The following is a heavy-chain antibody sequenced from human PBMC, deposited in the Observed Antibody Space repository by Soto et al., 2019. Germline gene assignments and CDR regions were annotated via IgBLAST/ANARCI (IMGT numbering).Heavy chain of an antibody. J-gene: IGHJ4*02. CDR3: AHPKPNIVATIEMYYCDY. CDR1: GFSLSNSGVG. CDR2: IYWDDDK. V-gene: IGHV2-5*02. Sequence: QITLKESGPTLVKPTQTLTLTCTFSGFSLSNSGVGVGWIRQPPGKALEWLALIYWDDDKRYSPSLKSRLTITKDTSQNQMVLTMPNMDPVYTATYYCAHPKPNIVATIEMYYCDYWGQGTLGTGSS. D-gene: IGHD5-12*01.